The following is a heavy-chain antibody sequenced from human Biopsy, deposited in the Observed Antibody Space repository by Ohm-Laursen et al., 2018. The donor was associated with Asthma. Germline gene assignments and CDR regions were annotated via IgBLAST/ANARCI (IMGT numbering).Heavy chain of an antibody. V-gene: IGHV3-53*01. Sequence: GSLRLSCSATGFTVTTHYMSWVRQAPGKGLEWVSVIYSGGSTYYADSVKGRFTISRDSSKNTLFLQMDSLRAEDTAVNYCARQPIAEPGTTFYYYYGMDVWGQGTTVTVSS. D-gene: IGHD6-13*01. CDR2: IYSGGST. CDR1: GFTVTTHY. CDR3: ARQPIAEPGTTFYYYYGMDV. J-gene: IGHJ6*02.